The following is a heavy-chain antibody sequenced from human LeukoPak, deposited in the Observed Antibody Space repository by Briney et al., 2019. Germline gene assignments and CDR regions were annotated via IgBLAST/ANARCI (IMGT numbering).Heavy chain of an antibody. Sequence: GGSLRLSCAASGFTVSSNYMTWVRQAPGKGLEWVSVIYSGGSTYYADSVKGRFTISRDNSKNTLYLQMNSLRAEDTAVYYCARGTSSGYFQLYFDYWGQGTLVTISS. V-gene: IGHV3-53*01. CDR3: ARGTSSGYFQLYFDY. D-gene: IGHD3-22*01. CDR1: GFTVSSNY. J-gene: IGHJ4*02. CDR2: IYSGGST.